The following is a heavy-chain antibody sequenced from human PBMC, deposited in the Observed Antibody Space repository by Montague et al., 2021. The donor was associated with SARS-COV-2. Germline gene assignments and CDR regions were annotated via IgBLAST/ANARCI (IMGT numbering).Heavy chain of an antibody. CDR3: ASHRYYYDSSGSDAFDI. D-gene: IGHD3-22*01. CDR2: IYYSRSS. CDR1: GGSISNSSYY. J-gene: IGHJ3*02. Sequence: SETLSLTCTVSGGSISNSSYYWGRHRPPPGQGLEWIGSIYYSRSSYYNLSLKIPVTTSVDTSKNQFSLKLSSVTAADTAVYYCASHRYYYDSSGSDAFDIWGQGTMVTVSS. V-gene: IGHV4-39*01.